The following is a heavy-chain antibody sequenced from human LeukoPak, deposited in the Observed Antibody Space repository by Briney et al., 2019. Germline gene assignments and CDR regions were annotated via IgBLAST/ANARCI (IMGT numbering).Heavy chain of an antibody. CDR1: GFTFSSYA. Sequence: PGGSLRLSCAASGFTFSSYAMHWVRQAPGKGLEWVAIISYDGSNKYYADSVKGRFTISRDNSKNTLYMQMNSLRAEDTAVYYCARVPSSSWQLGQAYWGQGTLVTVSS. D-gene: IGHD6-13*01. J-gene: IGHJ4*02. CDR2: ISYDGSNK. V-gene: IGHV3-30-3*01. CDR3: ARVPSSSWQLGQAY.